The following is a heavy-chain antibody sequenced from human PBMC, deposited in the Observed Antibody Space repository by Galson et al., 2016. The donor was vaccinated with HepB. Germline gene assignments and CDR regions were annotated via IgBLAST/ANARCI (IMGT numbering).Heavy chain of an antibody. V-gene: IGHV3-23*01. CDR3: AKDASTSWGFLYYFDS. CDR2: IRGSGSST. D-gene: IGHD3-16*01. Sequence: SLRLSCAASGFTFSTYTMTWVRQAPGKGLEWISAIRGSGSSTFYADSVQGRFTIFRDNSKNTLSLQMSSLRAEDTAVYYCAKDASTSWGFLYYFDSWGQGTLVTVSS. CDR1: GFTFSTYT. J-gene: IGHJ4*02.